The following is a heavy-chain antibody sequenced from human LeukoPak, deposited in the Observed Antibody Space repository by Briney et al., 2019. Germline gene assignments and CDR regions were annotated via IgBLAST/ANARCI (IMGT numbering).Heavy chain of an antibody. J-gene: IGHJ1*01. D-gene: IGHD3/OR15-3a*01. CDR2: INSDGSST. Sequence: GGSLRLSCAASGFTFSDHYMDWVRQAPGKGLVCVSRINSDGSSTSYADSVKGRFTISRDNAKNTLYLQMNSLSAEDTAVYYCAGSEGFYGPEYFQHWGQGTLVTVSS. CDR1: GFTFSDHY. V-gene: IGHV3-74*01. CDR3: AGSEGFYGPEYFQH.